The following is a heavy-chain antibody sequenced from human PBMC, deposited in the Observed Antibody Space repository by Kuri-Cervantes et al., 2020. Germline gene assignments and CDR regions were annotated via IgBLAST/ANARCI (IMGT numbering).Heavy chain of an antibody. Sequence: GSLRLSCAASGFTFSSYEMNWVRQAPGKGLEWVSYISSSGSTIYYADSVKGRFTISRDNSKNTLYLQMNSLRAEDTAVYYCAMGVLSAALNWFDPWGQGTLVTVSS. D-gene: IGHD2-2*01. CDR3: AMGVLSAALNWFDP. V-gene: IGHV3-48*03. CDR2: ISSSGSTI. CDR1: GFTFSSYE. J-gene: IGHJ5*02.